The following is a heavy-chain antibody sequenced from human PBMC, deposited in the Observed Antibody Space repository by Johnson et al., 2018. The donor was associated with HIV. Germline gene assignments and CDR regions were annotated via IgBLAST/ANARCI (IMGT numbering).Heavy chain of an antibody. Sequence: QVQLVESGGGVVQPGGSLRLSCAASGFSFSSYGIHWVRQAPGKGLEWVAFTQYDGSNKYYADSVKGRFTISRDNSKKTVYLQMNSRRAEDTAVYYCAKETRDSRSAFDIWGQGTMVTVSS. CDR2: TQYDGSNK. J-gene: IGHJ3*02. V-gene: IGHV3-30*02. CDR3: AKETRDSRSAFDI. CDR1: GFSFSSYG. D-gene: IGHD3-22*01.